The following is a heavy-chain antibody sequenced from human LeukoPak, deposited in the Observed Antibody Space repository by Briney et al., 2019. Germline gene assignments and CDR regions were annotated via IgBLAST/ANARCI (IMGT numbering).Heavy chain of an antibody. D-gene: IGHD4-17*01. Sequence: GGSLRLSCAASGFTFNRYAMSWVRQAPGKGLEWVSTISGSCDTTYYADSVKGRFTISRDNSKNTLFLQMSSLRAEDTAIYYCGKDRPYDYGDSTASFDSWGQGTLVTVSS. CDR3: GKDRPYDYGDSTASFDS. V-gene: IGHV3-23*01. CDR2: ISGSCDTT. CDR1: GFTFNRYA. J-gene: IGHJ4*02.